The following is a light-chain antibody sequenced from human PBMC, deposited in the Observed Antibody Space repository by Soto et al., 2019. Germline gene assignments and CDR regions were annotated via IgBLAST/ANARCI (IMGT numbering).Light chain of an antibody. V-gene: IGKV3-20*01. CDR2: GAS. CDR3: QQYGSSPYT. J-gene: IGKJ2*01. Sequence: EVVLTQSPGTLSLSPGERATLSCRASQSISSSYLAWYQQKPGQAPRLLIYGASIRATGIPDRFSGSGSGTDFTVTISSLEPEDFAVYYCQQYGSSPYTFGQGTKVDIK. CDR1: QSISSSY.